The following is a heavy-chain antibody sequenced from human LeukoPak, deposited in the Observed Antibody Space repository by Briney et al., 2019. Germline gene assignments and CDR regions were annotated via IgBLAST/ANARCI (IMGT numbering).Heavy chain of an antibody. CDR1: GYTFTSYY. V-gene: IGHV1-46*01. CDR2: INPSGGST. CDR3: ARVWGVGATGDYYFDY. J-gene: IGHJ4*02. D-gene: IGHD1-26*01. Sequence: GASVKVSCKASGYTFTSYYMHWVRQAPGQGLEWMGIINPSGGSTSYAQKFQGRVTITRDTSTSTVYMELSSLRSEDTAVYYCARVWGVGATGDYYFDYWGQGTLVTVSS.